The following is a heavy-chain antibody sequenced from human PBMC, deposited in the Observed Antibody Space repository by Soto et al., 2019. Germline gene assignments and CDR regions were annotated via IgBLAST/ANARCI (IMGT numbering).Heavy chain of an antibody. CDR1: GGTFSSYA. CDR3: ARGDVRRITMIVVVIGEFDY. V-gene: IGHV1-69*13. Sequence: SVKVSCKASGGTFSSYAISWVRQAPGQGLEWMGGIIPIFGTANYAQKFQGRVTITADESTSTAYMELSSLRSEDTAVYYCARGDVRRITMIVVVIGEFDYWGQGTLVTVSS. D-gene: IGHD3-22*01. J-gene: IGHJ4*02. CDR2: IIPIFGTA.